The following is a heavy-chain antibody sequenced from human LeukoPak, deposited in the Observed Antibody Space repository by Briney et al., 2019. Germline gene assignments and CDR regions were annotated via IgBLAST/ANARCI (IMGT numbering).Heavy chain of an antibody. D-gene: IGHD1-14*01. V-gene: IGHV4-4*02. CDR1: GGSISSNNW. CDR2: IYHSGNT. Sequence: PSETLSLTCAVSGGSISSNNWWSWVRQPPGKGLEWIGEIYHSGNTNYNSSLKSRVTISVDKSKNQLSLKLTSVTAADTAVYYCARDVGQRTGNYWGQGTLVTVSS. J-gene: IGHJ4*02. CDR3: ARDVGQRTGNY.